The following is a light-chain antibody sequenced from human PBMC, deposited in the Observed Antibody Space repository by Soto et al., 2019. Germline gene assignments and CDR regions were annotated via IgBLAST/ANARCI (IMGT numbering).Light chain of an antibody. V-gene: IGLV2-14*01. Sequence: QSALTQPASVSGSPGQSITISCTGTSSDVGAYKDVSWYQQHPGKAPKLMIDDVSDRPSGVSNRFSGSKSGNTASLTISGLQADDEADYYFSSYTSSFSYVFGTGTKVTVL. CDR1: SSDVGAYKD. CDR2: DVS. J-gene: IGLJ1*01. CDR3: SSYTSSFSYV.